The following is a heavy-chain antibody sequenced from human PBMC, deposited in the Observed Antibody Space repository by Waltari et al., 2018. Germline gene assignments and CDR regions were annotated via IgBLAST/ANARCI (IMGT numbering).Heavy chain of an antibody. Sequence: QVQLQESGPGLVKPSQTLSLTCTVSGGSISSGSYYWSWIRPPAGKGLEWIGRIYTSGSTNYNPSLKSRVTISVDTSKNQFSLKLSSVTAADTAVYYCASMGYSSSSGVDYWGQGTLVTVSS. J-gene: IGHJ4*02. D-gene: IGHD6-6*01. CDR3: ASMGYSSSSGVDY. CDR1: GGSISSGSYY. V-gene: IGHV4-61*02. CDR2: IYTSGST.